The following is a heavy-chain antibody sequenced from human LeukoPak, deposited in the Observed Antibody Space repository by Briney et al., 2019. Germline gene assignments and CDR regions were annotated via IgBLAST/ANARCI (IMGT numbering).Heavy chain of an antibody. V-gene: IGHV2-5*02. CDR3: AHRRDSSGYQYRYWFAP. CDR1: GFSLTTSGVG. J-gene: IGHJ5*02. Sequence: SGPTLVNPTQTLTLTCTFSGFSLTTSGVGVGWIRQPPGKALEWLALINWDDQKVYSPSLQSRLSITKDTSKNQVVLTMTNVDPVDTATYYCAHRRDSSGYQYRYWFAPWGQGTLVTDSS. CDR2: INWDDQK. D-gene: IGHD3-22*01.